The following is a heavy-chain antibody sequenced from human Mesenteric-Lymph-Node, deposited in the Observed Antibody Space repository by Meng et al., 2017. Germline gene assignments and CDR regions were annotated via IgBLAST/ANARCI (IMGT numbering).Heavy chain of an antibody. CDR2: ITASGDRT. Sequence: GESLKISCEASGFIFRNHDMIWVRQVPGEGLEWISSITASGDRTSDAVSVKGRFTNSRDNSKSTLYLQMNNLRVEDTAVYYCAKDNSIVGSITCPDYWGQGALVTVSS. V-gene: IGHV3-23*01. CDR1: GFIFRNHD. D-gene: IGHD1-26*01. CDR3: AKDNSIVGSITCPDY. J-gene: IGHJ4*02.